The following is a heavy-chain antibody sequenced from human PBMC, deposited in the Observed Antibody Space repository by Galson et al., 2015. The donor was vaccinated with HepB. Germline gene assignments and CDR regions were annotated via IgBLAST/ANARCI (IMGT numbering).Heavy chain of an antibody. CDR2: ISVSGGNT. CDR3: AKTYCSGGSCLHDGLNM. D-gene: IGHD2-15*01. V-gene: IGHV3-23*01. J-gene: IGHJ3*02. Sequence: SLRLSCAASAFTFSSYAMSWVRQAPGKGLEWVSAISVSGGNTYYADSVKGRFTISRDNSKNTLFLQMNSLRAEDTAVYYCAKTYCSGGSCLHDGLNMWGQGTMVTVSS. CDR1: AFTFSSYA.